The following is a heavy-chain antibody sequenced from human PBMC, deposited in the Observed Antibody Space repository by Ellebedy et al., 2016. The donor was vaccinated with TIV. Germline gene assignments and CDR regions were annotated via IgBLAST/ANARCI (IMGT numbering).Heavy chain of an antibody. J-gene: IGHJ5*02. CDR2: IYYSGST. CDR3: ARHASGVSAFDP. CDR1: GGAITNYRYY. V-gene: IGHV4-39*01. D-gene: IGHD7-27*01. Sequence: SEALSLTXTVSGGAITNYRYYWGWLRQPPGKGLEWIGTIYYSGSTYYNPSLKSRVTISVDTSKNLFSLKLNSVTAADTATYYCARHASGVSAFDPWGQGTLVTVSS.